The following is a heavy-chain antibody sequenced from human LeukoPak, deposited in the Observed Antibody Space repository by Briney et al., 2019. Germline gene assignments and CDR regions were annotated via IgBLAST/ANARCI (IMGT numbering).Heavy chain of an antibody. D-gene: IGHD1-26*01. Sequence: PSETLSLTCTVSGGSISSSSYYWGWIRQPPGKGLEWIGSIYYSGSTYYNPSLKSRVTISVDTSKNQFSLKLSSVTAADTAVYYCARASGSYSSYYYYGMDVWGQGTTVTVSS. CDR2: IYYSGST. J-gene: IGHJ6*02. CDR1: GGSISSSSYY. CDR3: ARASGSYSSYYYYGMDV. V-gene: IGHV4-39*07.